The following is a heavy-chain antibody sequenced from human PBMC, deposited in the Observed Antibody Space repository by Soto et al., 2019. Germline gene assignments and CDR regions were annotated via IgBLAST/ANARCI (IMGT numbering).Heavy chain of an antibody. Sequence: ASVKVSCKASGYTFTSYDINWVRQATGQGLEWMGGIIPIFGTANYAQKFQGRVTITADESTSTAYMELSSLRSEDTAVYYCARGRGYRYGYFDYWGQGTLVTVSS. CDR2: IIPIFGTA. CDR1: GYTFTSYD. J-gene: IGHJ4*02. V-gene: IGHV1-69*13. CDR3: ARGRGYRYGYFDY. D-gene: IGHD5-18*01.